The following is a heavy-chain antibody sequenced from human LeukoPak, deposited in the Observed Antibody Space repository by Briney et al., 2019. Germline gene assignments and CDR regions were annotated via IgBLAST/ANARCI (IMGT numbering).Heavy chain of an antibody. Sequence: GGSLRLSCAASGFTFSSYWMTWVRQAPGKGLEWVANIRDDGSDKYYVDSVKGRFTISRDNAQNTLLLQMDSLRVEDTAVYYCVRHTRRSPGDYWGQGTLVTVS. J-gene: IGHJ4*02. D-gene: IGHD1-26*01. CDR1: GFTFSSYW. V-gene: IGHV3-7*01. CDR2: IRDDGSDK. CDR3: VRHTRRSPGDY.